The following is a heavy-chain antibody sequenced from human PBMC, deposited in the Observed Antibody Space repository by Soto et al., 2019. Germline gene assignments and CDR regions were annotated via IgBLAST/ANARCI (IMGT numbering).Heavy chain of an antibody. J-gene: IGHJ4*02. CDR3: ARDFFSDSSGWSPSDY. CDR2: INAYNGNT. CDR1: GYTFTSYG. D-gene: IGHD6-19*01. V-gene: IGHV1-18*04. Sequence: ASVKVSCKASGYTFTSYGISWVRQAPGQGLAWMGWINAYNGNTKYAQKLQGRVTMTTDTCTSTAYMELRSLRSDDTAVYYCARDFFSDSSGWSPSDYWGQGTLVTVSS.